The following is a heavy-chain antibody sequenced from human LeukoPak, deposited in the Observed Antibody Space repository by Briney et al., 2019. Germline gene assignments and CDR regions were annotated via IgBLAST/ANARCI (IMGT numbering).Heavy chain of an antibody. V-gene: IGHV3-23*01. Sequence: PGGSLRLSCAASGFTFSSYSMNWVRQAPGKGLEWVSAISGSGGSTYYADSVKGRFTISRDNSKNTLYLQMNSLRAEDTAVYYCAKEREPLSDIVVALDYWGQGTLVTVSS. CDR3: AKEREPLSDIVVALDY. CDR1: GFTFSSYS. CDR2: ISGSGGST. J-gene: IGHJ4*02. D-gene: IGHD2-15*01.